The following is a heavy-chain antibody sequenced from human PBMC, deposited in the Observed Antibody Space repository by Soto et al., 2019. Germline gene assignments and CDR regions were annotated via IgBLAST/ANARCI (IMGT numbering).Heavy chain of an antibody. Sequence: VELLRVWYKGSGDSCISYWSSWVRQMTGKGLEWMGRIDPSDSYTNDSPSFQGHVTISADKSISTAYLQWSSLKASDTAMYYCAIHTICCSCGSCYPDVWGQRTTVTVYS. CDR3: AIHTICCSCGSCYPDV. CDR1: GDSCISYW. CDR2: IDPSDSYT. V-gene: IGHV5-10-1*01. J-gene: IGHJ6*02. D-gene: IGHD2-15*01.